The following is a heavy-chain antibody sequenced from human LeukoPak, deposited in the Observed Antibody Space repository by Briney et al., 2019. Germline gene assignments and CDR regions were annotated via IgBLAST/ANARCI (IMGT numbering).Heavy chain of an antibody. V-gene: IGHV3-9*03. CDR1: GFTFDDYA. Sequence: GGSLRLSCAASGFTFDDYAMHWVRQAPGKGLEWVSGISWNSGSIGYADSVKGRFTISRDNAKNSLYLQMNSLRAEDVALYYCATFTAAEDYWGQGTLVTVSP. CDR3: ATFTAAEDY. J-gene: IGHJ4*02. CDR2: ISWNSGSI. D-gene: IGHD6-13*01.